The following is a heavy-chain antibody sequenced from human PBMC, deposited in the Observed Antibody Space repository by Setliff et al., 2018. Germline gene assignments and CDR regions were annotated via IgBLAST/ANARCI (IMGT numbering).Heavy chain of an antibody. CDR3: SRDPDCSSTRCHYYYYYMDV. Sequence: QPGGSLRLSCTASGFTFGDYAMSWVRQAPGKGLEWVGFIRSKIYGGTTEYAASVKGRFTISRDDSKSIAYLQMNNLRTEDTAMYYCSRDPDCSSTRCHYYYYYMDVWGKGTTVTVSS. CDR1: GFTFGDYA. CDR2: IRSKIYGGTT. J-gene: IGHJ6*03. V-gene: IGHV3-49*04. D-gene: IGHD2-2*01.